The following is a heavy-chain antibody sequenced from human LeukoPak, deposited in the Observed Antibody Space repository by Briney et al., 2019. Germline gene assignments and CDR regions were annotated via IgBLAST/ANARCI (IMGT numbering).Heavy chain of an antibody. CDR1: GYTFSLYD. V-gene: IGHV1-18*01. CDR3: ARGGSSWSPDY. Sequence: ASVKVSCKASGYTFSLYDINWVRQAPGQGLEWMGCISPYNGDTNYAPRLQGRVTMTTDTSTTTAYMELRSLRSDDTAAYYCARGGSSWSPDYWGQGTLVTVSS. D-gene: IGHD6-13*01. CDR2: ISPYNGDT. J-gene: IGHJ4*02.